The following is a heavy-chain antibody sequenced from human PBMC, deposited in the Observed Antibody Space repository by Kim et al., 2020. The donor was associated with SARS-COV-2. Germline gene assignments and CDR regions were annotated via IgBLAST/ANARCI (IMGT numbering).Heavy chain of an antibody. CDR3: ARGGYSYGYGYYDSSADWFDP. D-gene: IGHD5-18*01. J-gene: IGHJ5*02. CDR1: GFTFSSYE. Sequence: GGSLRLSCAASGFTFSSYEMNWVRQAPGKGLEWVSYISSSGSTIYYADSVKGRFTISRDNAKNSLYLQMNSLRAEDTAVYYCARGGYSYGYGYYDSSADWFDPWGQGALVTVAS. CDR2: ISSSGSTI. V-gene: IGHV3-48*03.